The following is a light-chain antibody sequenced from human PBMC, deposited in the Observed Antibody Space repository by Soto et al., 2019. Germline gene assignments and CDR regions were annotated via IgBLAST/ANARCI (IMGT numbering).Light chain of an antibody. Sequence: SYELTQPPSVSVAPGQAAMIACGGDKIDDKSVHWYQQKPGQAPILVIFYDTERPSGIPERFSGSNSGNTATLTISRVEAGDEAVYYCQVWDDISDHLIFGGGTQLTVL. J-gene: IGLJ2*01. CDR2: YDT. V-gene: IGLV3-21*01. CDR1: KIDDKS. CDR3: QVWDDISDHLI.